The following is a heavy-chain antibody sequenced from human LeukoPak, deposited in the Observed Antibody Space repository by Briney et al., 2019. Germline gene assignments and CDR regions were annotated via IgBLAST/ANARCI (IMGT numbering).Heavy chain of an antibody. CDR1: GFTFSSYG. J-gene: IGHJ4*02. V-gene: IGHV3-30*18. CDR2: ISYDGSNK. Sequence: QPGRSLRLSCAASGFTFSSYGMHWVRQAPGKGLEWVAVISYDGSNKYYADSVKGRFTISRDNSKNTLYLQMNSLRAEDTAVYYCAKGDGYRAYYFDYWGQGTLVTVSS. CDR3: AKGDGYRAYYFDY. D-gene: IGHD5-24*01.